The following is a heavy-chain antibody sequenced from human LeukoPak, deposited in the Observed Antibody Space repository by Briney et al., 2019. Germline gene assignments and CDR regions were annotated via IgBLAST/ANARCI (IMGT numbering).Heavy chain of an antibody. Sequence: SETLSLTCAVYGGSFSGYYWSWIRQPPGKGLEWIGEINHSGSTNYNPSLKSRVTISVDTSKNQFSLKLSSVTAADTAVYFCARHLRGYDILTGYFNPWGQGTLVTVSS. CDR3: ARHLRGYDILTGYFNP. V-gene: IGHV4-34*01. J-gene: IGHJ5*02. CDR2: INHSGST. D-gene: IGHD3-9*01. CDR1: GGSFSGYY.